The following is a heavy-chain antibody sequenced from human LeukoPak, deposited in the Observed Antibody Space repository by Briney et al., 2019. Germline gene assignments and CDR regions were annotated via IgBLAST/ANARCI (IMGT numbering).Heavy chain of an antibody. CDR2: ISYDGSNK. CDR3: AREDPVYYYGMDV. Sequence: GGSLRLSCAASGFTFSSYAMHWVRQAPGKGLEWVAVISYDGSNKYYADSVKGRFTISRDNSKNTLYLQMNSLRAEDTAVYYCAREDPVYYYGMDVWGQGTMVTVSS. CDR1: GFTFSSYA. J-gene: IGHJ6*02. V-gene: IGHV3-30-3*01.